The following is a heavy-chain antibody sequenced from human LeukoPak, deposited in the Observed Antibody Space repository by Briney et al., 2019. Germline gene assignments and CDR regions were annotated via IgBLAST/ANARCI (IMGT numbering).Heavy chain of an antibody. V-gene: IGHV1-18*01. J-gene: IGHJ6*02. CDR3: ARDRRPRRPGNYYYQNGLDV. CDR1: GYMFTSYG. Sequence: ASVKVSCKASGYMFTSYGISWVRQAPGQGLEWLGCISAYNGNTKYRQKFQGRVTMTTDTSTRTAYMELRSLRSDDTAVYYCARDRRPRRPGNYYYQNGLDVWGQGTTVTVSS. CDR2: ISAYNGNT.